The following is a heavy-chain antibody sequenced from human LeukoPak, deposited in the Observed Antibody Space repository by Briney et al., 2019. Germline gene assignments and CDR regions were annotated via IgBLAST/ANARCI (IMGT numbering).Heavy chain of an antibody. CDR2: ISWNSGSI. J-gene: IGHJ4*02. D-gene: IGHD3-22*01. CDR3: GKDISSRDYYDSRGFDY. V-gene: IGHV3-9*01. Sequence: GGSLRLSCAASGFTFSSYWMSWVRQAPGKGLEWVSGISWNSGSIGYADSVKGRFTISRDNAKNSLYLQMNSLRAEDTALYYCGKDISSRDYYDSRGFDYWGQGTLVTVSP. CDR1: GFTFSSYW.